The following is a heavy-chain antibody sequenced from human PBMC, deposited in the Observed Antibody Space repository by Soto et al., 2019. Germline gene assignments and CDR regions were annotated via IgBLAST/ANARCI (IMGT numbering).Heavy chain of an antibody. CDR1: GFSLSTSGMC. J-gene: IGHJ6*02. CDR2: IDWDDDK. V-gene: IGHV2-70*11. Sequence: SGPTLVNPTQTLTLTCTFSGFSLSTSGMCVSWIRQPPGKALEWLARIDWDDDKYYSTSLKTRLTISKDTSKNQVVLTMTNMDPVDTATYYCARTLWYDSSGYPNMARYYYYYYGMDVWGQGTTVTVSS. D-gene: IGHD3-22*01. CDR3: ARTLWYDSSGYPNMARYYYYYYGMDV.